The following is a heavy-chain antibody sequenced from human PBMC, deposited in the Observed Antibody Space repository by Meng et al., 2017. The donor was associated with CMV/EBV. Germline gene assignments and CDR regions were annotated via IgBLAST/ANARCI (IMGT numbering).Heavy chain of an antibody. CDR3: ARDPKYCSSTSCPVAGWFDP. V-gene: IGHV1-69*04. Sequence: SYTITWVRQALGQGLEWMGRIIPILGIANYAQKFQGRVTITADKSTSTAYMELSSLRSEDTAVYYCARDPKYCSSTSCPVAGWFDPWGQGTLVTVSS. D-gene: IGHD2-2*01. J-gene: IGHJ5*02. CDR2: IIPILGIA. CDR1: SYT.